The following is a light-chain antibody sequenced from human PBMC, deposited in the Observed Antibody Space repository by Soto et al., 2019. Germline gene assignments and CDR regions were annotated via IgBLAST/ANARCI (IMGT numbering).Light chain of an antibody. CDR1: SSDVGGYNY. V-gene: IGLV2-14*01. CDR2: EVS. J-gene: IGLJ1*01. Sequence: QSALTQPASVSGSPGQSLTISCTGSSSDVGGYNYVSWYQQYPGKPPKLMISEVSNRPSGVSSRFSGSKAGNTASLTISGLQAKDEADYYCSSYTSASTLYVFGTGTKVTVL. CDR3: SSYTSASTLYV.